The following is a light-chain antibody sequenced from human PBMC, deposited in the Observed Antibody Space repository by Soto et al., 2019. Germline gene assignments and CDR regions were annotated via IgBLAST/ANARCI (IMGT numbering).Light chain of an antibody. CDR1: SSNFGAGYD. J-gene: IGLJ2*01. CDR2: ANT. V-gene: IGLV1-40*01. CDR3: QSYDSSLSGVV. Sequence: QSVLTQPPSVSGAPGQRVNISFTGSSSNFGAGYDVHWYQQIPGTAPKLLSYANTNRPSGVPDRFSGSKSGTSASLAITGLQAEDEADYYCQSYDSSLSGVVFGGGTKLTVL.